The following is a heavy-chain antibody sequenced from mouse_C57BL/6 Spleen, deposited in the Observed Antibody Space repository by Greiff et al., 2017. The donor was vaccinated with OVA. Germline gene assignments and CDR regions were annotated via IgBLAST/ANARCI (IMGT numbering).Heavy chain of an antibody. J-gene: IGHJ2*01. CDR1: GFTFSDYY. V-gene: IGHV5-12*01. Sequence: EVQGVESGGGLVQPGGSLKLSCAASGFTFSDYYMYWVRQTPEKRLEWVAYISNGGGSTYYPDTVKGRFTISRDNAKNTLYLQMSRLKSEDTAMYYCARRGNPFYYGSSYFDYWGQGTTLTVSS. CDR2: ISNGGGST. D-gene: IGHD1-1*01. CDR3: ARRGNPFYYGSSYFDY.